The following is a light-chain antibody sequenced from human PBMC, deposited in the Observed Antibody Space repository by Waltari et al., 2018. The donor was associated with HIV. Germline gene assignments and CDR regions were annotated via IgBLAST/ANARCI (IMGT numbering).Light chain of an antibody. V-gene: IGLV2-14*01. CDR3: SSYTTGSTLVV. J-gene: IGLJ1*01. CDR1: NSDIGAYNF. Sequence: QSALTQPASVSGSPGQWITISCTGSNSDIGAYNFVSWYQQHPGKAPKLMISEVSNRPSGVSDRLSGSKSGNTASLTISGLQAEDEADYYCSSYTTGSTLVVFGTGTKVIVL. CDR2: EVS.